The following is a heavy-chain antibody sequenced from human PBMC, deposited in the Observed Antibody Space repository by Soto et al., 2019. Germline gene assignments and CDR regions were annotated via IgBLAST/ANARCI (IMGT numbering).Heavy chain of an antibody. D-gene: IGHD6-19*01. Sequence: HGGSLRLSCAASGFTFSNYTMHWARPAPGKVLQCATVISYDGSNKYYADSMKGRFNISRDNSKNSLYLQIKSLGTDDTFIYFRARGGTAVAGTSLDYWGQGTLVTVSS. J-gene: IGHJ4*02. CDR3: ARGGTAVAGTSLDY. CDR2: ISYDGSNK. V-gene: IGHV3-30-3*01. CDR1: GFTFSNYT.